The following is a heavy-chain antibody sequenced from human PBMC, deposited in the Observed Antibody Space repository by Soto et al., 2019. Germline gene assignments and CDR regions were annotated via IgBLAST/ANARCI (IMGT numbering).Heavy chain of an antibody. V-gene: IGHV4-59*08. CDR1: GGSISSYN. CDR3: ARTYSSSFFFDF. CDR2: IYYSGRT. D-gene: IGHD6-6*01. J-gene: IGHJ4*02. Sequence: QVQLQESGPGLVKPSETLSLTCTVSGGSISSYNWSWIRKPPGKGLEWIGYIYYSGRTNYNPSLKSRVTISVDTSKNQFSLKLSSVPAADTAVYYCARTYSSSFFFDFWGQGTLVTVS.